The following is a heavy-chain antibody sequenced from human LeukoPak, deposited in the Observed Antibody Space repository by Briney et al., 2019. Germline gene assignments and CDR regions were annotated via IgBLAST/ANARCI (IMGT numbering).Heavy chain of an antibody. CDR3: AELGITMIGGV. Sequence: GGSLRLSCAASGFAFSSYTMNWVRQAPGKGLEWVSYISSSGSTIYYADSVKGRFTISRDNAKNSLYLQMNSLRAEDTAVYYCAELGITMIGGVWGKGTTVTISS. D-gene: IGHD3-10*02. J-gene: IGHJ6*04. CDR1: GFAFSSYT. V-gene: IGHV3-48*03. CDR2: ISSSGSTI.